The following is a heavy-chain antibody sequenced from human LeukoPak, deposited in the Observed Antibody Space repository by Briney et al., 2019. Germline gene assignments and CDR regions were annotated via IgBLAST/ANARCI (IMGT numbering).Heavy chain of an antibody. J-gene: IGHJ4*02. CDR1: GFNFSSYG. V-gene: IGHV3-33*01. CDR3: ASASGGFGELLGY. D-gene: IGHD3-10*01. Sequence: GGSLRLSCAASGFNFSSYGMNWVRQAPGKGLEWVAVIWYDGSNKYYADSVKGRFTISRDNSKNTLYLQMNSLRAEDTAVYYCASASGGFGELLGYWGQGTLVTVSS. CDR2: IWYDGSNK.